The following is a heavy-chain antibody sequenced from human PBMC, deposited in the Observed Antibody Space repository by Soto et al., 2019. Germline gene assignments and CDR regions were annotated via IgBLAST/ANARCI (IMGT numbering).Heavy chain of an antibody. CDR3: ARDAQITMVRGVIITYYYYGMDV. CDR1: GFTFSSYW. V-gene: IGHV3-7*01. CDR2: IKQDGSEK. Sequence: TGGSLRLSCAASGFTFSSYWMSWVRQAPGKGLEWVANIKQDGSEKYYVDSVKGRFTISRDNAKNSLYLQMNSLRAEDTAVYYCARDAQITMVRGVIITYYYYGMDVWGQGTTVTVSS. D-gene: IGHD3-10*01. J-gene: IGHJ6*02.